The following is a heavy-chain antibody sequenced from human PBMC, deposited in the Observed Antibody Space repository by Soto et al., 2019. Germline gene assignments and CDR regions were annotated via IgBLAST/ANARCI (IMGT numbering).Heavy chain of an antibody. Sequence: GGSLRLSCAASGFTFSSYAMHWVRQAPGKGLEYVSGINDNGGTTYYANSVKGRFTISRDNSKNTLYLQMGSLRGEDMAVYYCARESLGIWGPTSAFDIWGQGTMVTVSS. J-gene: IGHJ3*02. CDR2: INDNGGTT. CDR3: ARESLGIWGPTSAFDI. V-gene: IGHV3-64*01. CDR1: GFTFSSYA. D-gene: IGHD3-16*01.